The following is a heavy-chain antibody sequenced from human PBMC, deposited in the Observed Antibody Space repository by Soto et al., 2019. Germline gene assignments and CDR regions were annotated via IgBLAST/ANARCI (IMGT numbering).Heavy chain of an antibody. Sequence: QVQLVQSGAEVKKPGASVKVSCKASGYTFIGYYIHWVRQAPGQGLEWMGRINPRSGDTTYAQKFQGRLTMTRDTSISMAYMELSSLRSDDTAVYYCGRDGVGATPLGWFDPWGQGSLVTVSS. D-gene: IGHD1-26*01. CDR2: INPRSGDT. CDR1: GYTFIGYY. CDR3: GRDGVGATPLGWFDP. J-gene: IGHJ5*02. V-gene: IGHV1-2*06.